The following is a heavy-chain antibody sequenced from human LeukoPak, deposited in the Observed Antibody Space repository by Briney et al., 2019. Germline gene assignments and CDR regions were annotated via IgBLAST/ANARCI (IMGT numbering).Heavy chain of an antibody. CDR1: GFTFSSFW. V-gene: IGHV3-7*01. Sequence: GGSLRLSCAASGFTFSSFWMSWVRQAPGKGLEWVANIKQDGSVQYYVDSVKGRFTISRDNAKNSLYLQMNSLRAEDTAVYYCARGSPDAFDIWGQGTMVTVSS. J-gene: IGHJ3*02. CDR3: ARGSPDAFDI. D-gene: IGHD3-10*01. CDR2: IKQDGSVQ.